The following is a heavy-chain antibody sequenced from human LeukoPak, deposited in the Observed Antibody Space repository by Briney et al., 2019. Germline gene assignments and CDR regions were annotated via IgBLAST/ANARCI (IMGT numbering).Heavy chain of an antibody. J-gene: IGHJ3*02. Sequence: SETLSLTCAVSGGSFSGYYGSWIRHPPGKGLEWMGEINHSGSTNYNPALKSRVTISVDTSKTQFSLKLSSVTAADTAVCYCARGRGSGWRDAFDIWGQGTMVTVSS. D-gene: IGHD6-19*01. V-gene: IGHV4-34*01. CDR1: GGSFSGYY. CDR3: ARGRGSGWRDAFDI. CDR2: INHSGST.